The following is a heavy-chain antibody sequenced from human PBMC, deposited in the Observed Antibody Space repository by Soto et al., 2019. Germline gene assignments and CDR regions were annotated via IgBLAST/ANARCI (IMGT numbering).Heavy chain of an antibody. CDR1: GVSISSGSW. CDR3: ARLVYDTRLNYMYFDF. J-gene: IGHJ4*02. CDR2: IFHDGTA. D-gene: IGHD3-10*01. V-gene: IGHV4-4*02. Sequence: PSETLSLTCAVSGVSISSGSWWTWVRQSPQRGLEYIGEIFHDGTANYYPSFERRVAISVDTSKNQFSPKLTSVTAADTAIYFCARLVYDTRLNYMYFDFWGQGTLVTVSS.